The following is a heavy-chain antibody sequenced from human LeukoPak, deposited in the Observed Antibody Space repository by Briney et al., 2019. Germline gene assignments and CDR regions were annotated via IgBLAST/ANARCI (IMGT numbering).Heavy chain of an antibody. D-gene: IGHD3-10*01. V-gene: IGHV4-38-2*02. CDR1: GYSISSGYY. CDR2: IYHSGST. J-gene: IGHJ6*03. CDR3: ARDRWFGEDYYYYYYMDV. Sequence: SETLSLTCAVSGYSISSGYYWGWIRQPPGKGLEWIGSIYHSGSTYYNPSLKSRVTISVDTSKNQFSLKLSSVTAADTAVYYCARDRWFGEDYYYYYYMDVWGKGTTVTVSS.